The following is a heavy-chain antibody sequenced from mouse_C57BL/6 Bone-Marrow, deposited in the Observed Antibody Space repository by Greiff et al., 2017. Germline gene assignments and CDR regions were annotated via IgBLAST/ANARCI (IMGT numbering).Heavy chain of an antibody. V-gene: IGHV5-17*01. J-gene: IGHJ3*01. CDR1: GFTFSDYG. CDR2: ISSGSSTI. Sequence: EVMLVESGGGLVKPGGSLKLSCAASGFTFSDYGMHWVRQAPEKGLEWVAYISSGSSTIYYADTVKGRFTISRDNAKNTLCLQMTSLRSEDTAMYYCARGYGSSQFAYWGQGTLVTVSA. CDR3: ARGYGSSQFAY. D-gene: IGHD1-1*01.